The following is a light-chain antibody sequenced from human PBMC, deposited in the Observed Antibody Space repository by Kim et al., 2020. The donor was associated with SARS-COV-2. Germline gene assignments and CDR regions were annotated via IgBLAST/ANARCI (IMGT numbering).Light chain of an antibody. J-gene: IGKJ2*01. Sequence: EIMMTQSPATLSVSLGDRATLSCRASQSVSSSVAWYQQKPGQAPSLVIYGASIRATGVPARVTGSGSGTQFTFTISSLQSEDFGVYYCHQYDNWPYTFGQGTKLEIK. V-gene: IGKV3D-15*01. CDR1: QSVSSS. CDR3: HQYDNWPYT. CDR2: GAS.